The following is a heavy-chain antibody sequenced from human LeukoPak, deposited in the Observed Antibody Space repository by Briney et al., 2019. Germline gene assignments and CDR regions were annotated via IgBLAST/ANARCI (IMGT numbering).Heavy chain of an antibody. J-gene: IGHJ3*02. CDR1: GDSVSSNSAT. CDR3: ARVSSPWSPRDAFDI. CDR2: TYHKSKWYN. V-gene: IGHV6-1*01. D-gene: IGHD1-26*01. Sequence: SQTPSLTCAISGDSVSSNSATWNWIRQPPSRGLEWLGRTYHKSKWYNDYAVSVRSRITINSDTSKNQFSLQLNSVTPEDTAVYYCARVSSPWSPRDAFDIWGQGTMVTVSS.